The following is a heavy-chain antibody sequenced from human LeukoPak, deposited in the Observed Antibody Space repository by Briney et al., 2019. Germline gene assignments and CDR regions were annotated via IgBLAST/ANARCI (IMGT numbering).Heavy chain of an antibody. Sequence: SETLSLICTVSGDSISSYHWSWIRQPPGKGLEWIGYISYSGSTSYNPSLKSRLTISVDTSKNQFSLRLTSVTAADTAMYYCARVGRGDHTWGSYYCDHWGQGTLVTVSS. CDR2: ISYSGST. D-gene: IGHD3-16*01. V-gene: IGHV4-59*01. CDR1: GDSISSYH. J-gene: IGHJ4*02. CDR3: ARVGRGDHTWGSYYCDH.